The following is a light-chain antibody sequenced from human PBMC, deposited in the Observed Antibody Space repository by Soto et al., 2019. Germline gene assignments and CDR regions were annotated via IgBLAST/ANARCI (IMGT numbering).Light chain of an antibody. CDR2: DVN. Sequence: QSALTQPASVSGSPGQSITISCTGTSSDVGGYNYVSWYQQHPGKAPKLMIYDVNKRPSGVPDRFSGSRSGKTASLTISGVQAEDEADYYCCSYAGSYTFYVFGTGTKVTVL. CDR1: SSDVGGYNY. V-gene: IGLV2-11*01. CDR3: CSYAGSYTFYV. J-gene: IGLJ1*01.